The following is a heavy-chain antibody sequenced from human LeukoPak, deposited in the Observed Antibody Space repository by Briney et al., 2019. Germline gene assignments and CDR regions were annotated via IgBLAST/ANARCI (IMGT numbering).Heavy chain of an antibody. CDR3: ATFQYGSGWYFDY. D-gene: IGHD6-19*01. CDR1: GYTLTELS. Sequence: ASVKVSCKVSGYTLTELSMHWVRQAPGKGLEWMGGFDPEDGETIYAQKFQGRVTVTEDTSTDTAYMELSSLRSEDTAVYYCATFQYGSGWYFDYWGQGTLVTVSS. J-gene: IGHJ4*02. CDR2: FDPEDGET. V-gene: IGHV1-24*01.